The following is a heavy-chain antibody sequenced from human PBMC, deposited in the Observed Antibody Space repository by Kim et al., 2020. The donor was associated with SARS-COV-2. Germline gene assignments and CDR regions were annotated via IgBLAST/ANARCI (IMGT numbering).Heavy chain of an antibody. CDR1: GFTFSNHW. CDR3: ARGTTETPGIDF. J-gene: IGHJ4*02. Sequence: GSLRLSCAASGFTFSNHWMHWVRQVPGKGLVWVSRTDTAGTYASYADFAKGRFTISRDNAKNTLYLQMNSLRAEDAAVYFCARGTTETPGIDFWGQGTLVTVSS. D-gene: IGHD1-7*01. V-gene: IGHV3-74*01. CDR2: TDTAGTYA.